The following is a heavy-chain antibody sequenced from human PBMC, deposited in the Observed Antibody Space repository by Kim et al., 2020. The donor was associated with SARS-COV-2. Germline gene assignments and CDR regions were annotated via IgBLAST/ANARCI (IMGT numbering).Heavy chain of an antibody. V-gene: IGHV3-33*08. CDR2: IWYDGSNK. D-gene: IGHD4-17*01. J-gene: IGHJ3*02. CDR3: ARDKSLWDYGDYDAFDI. Sequence: GGSLRLSCAASGFTFSSYGMHWVRQAPGKGLEWVAVIWYDGSNKYYADSVKGRFTISRDNSKNTLYLQMNSLRAEDTAVYYCARDKSLWDYGDYDAFDIWGQGTMVTVSS. CDR1: GFTFSSYG.